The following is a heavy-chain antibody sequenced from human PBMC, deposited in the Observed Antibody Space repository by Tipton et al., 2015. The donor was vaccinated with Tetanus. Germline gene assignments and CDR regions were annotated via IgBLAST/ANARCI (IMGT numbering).Heavy chain of an antibody. V-gene: IGHV3-21*06. CDR1: GFTFSGYS. D-gene: IGHD1-26*01. CDR3: AREGSSGWFDP. Sequence: AVSGFTFSGYSMNWVRQAPGKGLEWVSSISSSGSHMYYAESVRGRFSISRDNAKNPLYLQMNSLRADDTALYYCAREGSSGWFDPWGRGTLVTVSS. J-gene: IGHJ5*02. CDR2: ISSSGSHM.